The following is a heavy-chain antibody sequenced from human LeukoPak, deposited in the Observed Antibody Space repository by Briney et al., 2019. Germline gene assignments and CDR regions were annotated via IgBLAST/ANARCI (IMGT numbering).Heavy chain of an antibody. Sequence: ASVKVSCKASGYTFTSYGISWVRQAPGQGLEWMGGIIPIFGTANYAQKFQGRVTITADESTSTAYMELSSLRSEDTAVYYRARGLSRGYSGYSPNWGQGTLVTVSS. D-gene: IGHD5-12*01. V-gene: IGHV1-69*13. CDR3: ARGLSRGYSGYSPN. J-gene: IGHJ4*02. CDR1: GYTFTSYG. CDR2: IIPIFGTA.